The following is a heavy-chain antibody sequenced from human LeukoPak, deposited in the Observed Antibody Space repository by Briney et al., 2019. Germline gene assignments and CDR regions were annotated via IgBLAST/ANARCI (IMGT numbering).Heavy chain of an antibody. D-gene: IGHD3-16*01. Sequence: SETLCLTCAVYGGSFSGYYWSWIRQPPGKGLEWIGEINHSGSTNYNPSLKSRVTISVDTSKNQFSLKLSSVTAADTAVYYCARGGGSNWFDPWGQGTLVTVSS. CDR2: INHSGST. CDR1: GGSFSGYY. V-gene: IGHV4-34*01. CDR3: ARGGGSNWFDP. J-gene: IGHJ5*02.